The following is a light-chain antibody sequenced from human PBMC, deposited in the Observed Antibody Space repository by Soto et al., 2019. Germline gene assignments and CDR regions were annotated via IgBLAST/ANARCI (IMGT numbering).Light chain of an antibody. CDR2: KAS. CDR1: QSINTW. CDR3: QQYDTYWT. Sequence: DIQMTQSPSNLSASVGDRVTITCRASQSINTWLAWYQQKPGKAPKLLIYKASSLESGVPSRFSGSGSGTEFTLTISSLQPDDFATYYCQQYDTYWTFGQGTKVEIK. V-gene: IGKV1-5*03. J-gene: IGKJ1*01.